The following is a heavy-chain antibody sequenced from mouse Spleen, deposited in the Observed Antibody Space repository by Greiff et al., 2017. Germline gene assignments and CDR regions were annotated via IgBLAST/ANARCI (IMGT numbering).Heavy chain of an antibody. J-gene: IGHJ2*01. CDR1: GFTFTDYY. V-gene: IGHV7-3*01. Sequence: EVKLVESGGGLVQPGGSLSLSCAASGFTFTDYYMSWVRQPPGKALEWLGFIRNKANGYTTEYSASVKGRFTISRDNSQSILYLQMNALRAEDSATYYCARYGSDSTMITTAYYFDYWGQGTTLTVSS. D-gene: IGHD2-4*01. CDR2: IRNKANGYTT. CDR3: ARYGSDSTMITTAYYFDY.